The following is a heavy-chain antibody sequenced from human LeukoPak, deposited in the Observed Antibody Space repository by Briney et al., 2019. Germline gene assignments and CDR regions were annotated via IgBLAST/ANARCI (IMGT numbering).Heavy chain of an antibody. J-gene: IGHJ4*02. CDR2: ISYDGRNK. D-gene: IGHD3-16*01. CDR1: GFTFSSYV. V-gene: IGHV3-30*04. Sequence: AGGSLSLSCAASGFTFSSYVMHWVRQAPGKGLEWVAVISYDGRNKYYADSVKGRFTISRDNSKNTLFLQMNSLRAEDTAVYYCATDRAWGGFDNWGQGTLVTVSS. CDR3: ATDRAWGGFDN.